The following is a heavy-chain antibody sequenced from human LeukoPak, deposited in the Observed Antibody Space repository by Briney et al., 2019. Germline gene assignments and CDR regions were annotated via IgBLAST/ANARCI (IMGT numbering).Heavy chain of an antibody. CDR2: IIPILGIA. V-gene: IGHV1-69*04. D-gene: IGHD5-12*01. CDR1: GGTFSSYA. CDR3: ARSGMVATLFDY. Sequence: SVKVSCKASGGTFSSYAISWVRQAPGQGLEWMGRIIPILGIANYTQKFQGRVTITADKSTSTAYMELSSLRSEDTAVYYCARSGMVATLFDYWGQGTLVTVSS. J-gene: IGHJ4*02.